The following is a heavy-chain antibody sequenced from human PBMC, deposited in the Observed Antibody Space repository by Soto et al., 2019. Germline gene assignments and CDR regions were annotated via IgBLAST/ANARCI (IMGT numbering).Heavy chain of an antibody. CDR1: GGSISSSSYY. CDR2: IYYSGST. J-gene: IGHJ5*02. Sequence: PSETLSLTCTVSGGSISSSSYYWGWIRQPPGKGLEWIGSIYYSGSTYYNPSLKSRVTISVDTSKNQFSLKLSSVTAADTAVYYCASPAGTSPGWFDPWGQGTLVTVSS. V-gene: IGHV4-39*01. D-gene: IGHD6-13*01. CDR3: ASPAGTSPGWFDP.